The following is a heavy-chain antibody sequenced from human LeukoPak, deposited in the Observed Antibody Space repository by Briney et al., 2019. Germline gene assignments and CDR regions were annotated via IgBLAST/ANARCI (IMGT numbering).Heavy chain of an antibody. V-gene: IGHV1-46*01. J-gene: IGHJ4*02. CDR2: INPSGGST. Sequence: ASVKVSCKASGYTFTSYYMHWVRQAPGQGLEWMGIINPSGGSTSYAQKFQGRVTMTRDTSTSTVYMELSSLRSEDTAVYYCARARRDTRFSASFEFDYWGQGTLVTVSS. D-gene: IGHD2-2*01. CDR3: ARARRDTRFSASFEFDY. CDR1: GYTFTSYY.